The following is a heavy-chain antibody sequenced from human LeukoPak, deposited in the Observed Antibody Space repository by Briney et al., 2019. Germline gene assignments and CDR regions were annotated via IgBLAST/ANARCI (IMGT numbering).Heavy chain of an antibody. D-gene: IGHD6-13*01. CDR2: INHSGST. CDR1: GGSFSGYY. Sequence: PSETLSLTCAVYGGSFSGYYWSWIRQPPGKGLEWIGEINHSGSTSYNPSLKSRVTISVDTSKNQFSLKLSSVTAADTAVYYCARGRRGQLVYWGQGTLVTVSS. J-gene: IGHJ4*02. V-gene: IGHV4-34*01. CDR3: ARGRRGQLVY.